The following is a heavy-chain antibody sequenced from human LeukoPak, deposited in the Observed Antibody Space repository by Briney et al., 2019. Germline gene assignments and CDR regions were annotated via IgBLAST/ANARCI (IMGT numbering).Heavy chain of an antibody. V-gene: IGHV4-34*01. CDR2: INHSGST. Sequence: PSETLPLTCAVYGGSFSGYYWSWIRQPPGKGLEWIGEINHSGSTNYNPSLKSRVTISVDTSKNQFSLKLSSVTAADTAVYYCARHSVDYGGNSGGFDYWGQGTLVTVSS. J-gene: IGHJ4*02. CDR1: GGSFSGYY. D-gene: IGHD4-23*01. CDR3: ARHSVDYGGNSGGFDY.